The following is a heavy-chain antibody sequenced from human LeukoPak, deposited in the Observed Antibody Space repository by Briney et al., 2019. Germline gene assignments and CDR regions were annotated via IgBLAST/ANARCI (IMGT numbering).Heavy chain of an antibody. CDR2: ISGSGGST. D-gene: IGHD2-21*02. CDR3: AKPFGDLKPIYGMDV. V-gene: IGHV3-23*01. Sequence: PGGSLRLSCAASGFTFSSYAMSWARQAPGKGLEGVSAISGSGGSTYYADSVKGRFTISRDNSKNTLYLQMNSLRAEDTAVYYCAKPFGDLKPIYGMDVWGQGTTVTVSS. CDR1: GFTFSSYA. J-gene: IGHJ6*02.